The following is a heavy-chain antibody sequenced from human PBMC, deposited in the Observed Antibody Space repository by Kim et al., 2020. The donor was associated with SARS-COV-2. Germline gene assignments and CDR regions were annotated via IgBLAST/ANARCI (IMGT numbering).Heavy chain of an antibody. D-gene: IGHD3-10*01. V-gene: IGHV1-24*01. Sequence: ASVKVSCKVSGYTLTELSMHWVRQAPGKGLEWMGGFDPEDGETIYAQKFQGRVTMTEDTPTDTAYMELSSLRSEDTAVYYCATTGAFGEPNWFDPSGQGTLGTVSS. J-gene: IGHJ5*02. CDR3: ATTGAFGEPNWFDP. CDR2: FDPEDGET. CDR1: GYTLTELS.